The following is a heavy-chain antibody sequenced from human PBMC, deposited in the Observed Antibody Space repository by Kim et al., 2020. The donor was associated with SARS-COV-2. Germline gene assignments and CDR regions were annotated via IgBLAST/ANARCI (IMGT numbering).Heavy chain of an antibody. D-gene: IGHD6-13*01. Sequence: SETLSLTCTVSGGSISSSSYYWGWIRQPPGKGLEWIGSIYYSGSTYYNPSLKSRVTISVDTSKNQFSLKLSSVTAADTAVYYCARRIAAAGSEWFDPWGQGTLVTVSS. J-gene: IGHJ5*02. V-gene: IGHV4-39*01. CDR1: GGSISSSSYY. CDR3: ARRIAAAGSEWFDP. CDR2: IYYSGST.